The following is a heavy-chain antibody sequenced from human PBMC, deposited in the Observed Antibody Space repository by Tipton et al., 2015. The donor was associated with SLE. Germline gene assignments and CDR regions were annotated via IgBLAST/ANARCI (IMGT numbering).Heavy chain of an antibody. J-gene: IGHJ4*02. CDR2: IKEDGSEK. V-gene: IGHV3-7*01. CDR3: ARGKATDY. Sequence: SLRLSCAASGFTFSSYWMSWVRQAPGRGLEWVAKIKEDGSEKYYVDSVKGRFTMSRDSAKNLVYLQMNSLRVEDPAVYYCARGKATDYWGQGTLVTVSS. CDR1: GFTFSSYW.